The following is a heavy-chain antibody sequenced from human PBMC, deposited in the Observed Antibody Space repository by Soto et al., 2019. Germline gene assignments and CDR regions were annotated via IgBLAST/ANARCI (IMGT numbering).Heavy chain of an antibody. J-gene: IGHJ6*02. D-gene: IGHD2-8*02. CDR2: IYHSGST. V-gene: IGHV4-30-2*01. CDR1: GGSISSGDYS. Sequence: SETLSLTCTVSGGSISSGDYSWSWIRQPPGKGLEWIGYIYHSGSTYYNPSLKSRVTISVDTSKNQFSLKLSSVTAADTAVYYCARGRAGYCTDIRSTDCYEGWSRRPKSYYFGMDVWGQGTTVTVSS. CDR3: ARGRAGYCTDIRSTDCYEGWSRRPKSYYFGMDV.